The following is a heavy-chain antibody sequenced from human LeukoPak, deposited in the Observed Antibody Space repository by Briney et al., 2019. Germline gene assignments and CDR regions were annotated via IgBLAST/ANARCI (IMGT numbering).Heavy chain of an antibody. CDR1: GFTFSSYW. CDR3: ARPLASGPDF. V-gene: IGHV3-74*01. D-gene: IGHD3-3*02. CDR2: IDIDGSST. J-gene: IGHJ4*02. Sequence: GGSLRPSCAASGFTFSSYWMHWVRQAPGKGLVWVSRIDIDGSSTRYADSVKGRFTISRDNAKNTLYLQMNGLRAEDTAVYYCARPLASGPDFWGQGTLVTVSS.